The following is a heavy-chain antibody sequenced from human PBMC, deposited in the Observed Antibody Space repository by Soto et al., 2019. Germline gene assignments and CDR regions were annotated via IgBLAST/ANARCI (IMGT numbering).Heavy chain of an antibody. CDR3: ASRSTYDILTGYSPYGMDV. D-gene: IGHD3-9*01. Sequence: RGESLKISCKGSGYSFTSYWISWVRQMPGKGLEWMGRIDPSDSYTNYSPSFQGHVTISADKSISTAYLQWSSLKASDTAMYYCASRSTYDILTGYSPYGMDVWGQGTTVTVSS. CDR2: IDPSDSYT. J-gene: IGHJ6*02. CDR1: GYSFTSYW. V-gene: IGHV5-10-1*01.